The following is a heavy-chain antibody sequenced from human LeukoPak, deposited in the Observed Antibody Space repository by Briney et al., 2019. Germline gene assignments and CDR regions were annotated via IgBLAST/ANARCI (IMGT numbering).Heavy chain of an antibody. CDR1: SDSIITNDW. Sequence: SETLSLTCAVSSDSIITNDWWNWVRRSPGKGLEWIGEIHQGGTTNYSPSLKSRITMSMDKSKNQISLRLNSVTAADTAVYYCAGQGGFRNEYWGQGTLVSVSS. J-gene: IGHJ4*02. D-gene: IGHD2/OR15-2a*01. V-gene: IGHV4-4*02. CDR2: IHQGGTT. CDR3: AGQGGFRNEY.